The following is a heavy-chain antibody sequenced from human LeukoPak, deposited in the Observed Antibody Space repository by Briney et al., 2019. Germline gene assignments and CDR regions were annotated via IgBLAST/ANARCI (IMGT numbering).Heavy chain of an antibody. J-gene: IGHJ4*02. CDR2: ISSSSYI. Sequence: PGGSLRLSCAASGFTFSSYSMNWVRQAPGKGLEWVSSISSSSYIYYADSVKGRFTISRDNAKNSLYLQMNSLRAEDTAVYYCAREGANIAAAGTEWFDYWGQGTLVTVSS. CDR3: AREGANIAAAGTEWFDY. V-gene: IGHV3-21*01. D-gene: IGHD6-13*01. CDR1: GFTFSSYS.